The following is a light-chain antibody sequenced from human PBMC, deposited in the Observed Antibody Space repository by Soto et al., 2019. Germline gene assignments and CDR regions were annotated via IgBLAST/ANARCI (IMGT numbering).Light chain of an antibody. CDR2: DAS. CDR1: QSVSSY. CDR3: QQRSNWWT. J-gene: IGKJ1*01. V-gene: IGKV3-11*01. Sequence: ENVLTQSPATLSLSPGEIATLSFRASQSVSSYLAWYQQKPGQAPRLLIYDASNRATGIPARFSGSGSGTDFTLTISSLEPEDFAVYYCQQRSNWWTFGQGTKVDIK.